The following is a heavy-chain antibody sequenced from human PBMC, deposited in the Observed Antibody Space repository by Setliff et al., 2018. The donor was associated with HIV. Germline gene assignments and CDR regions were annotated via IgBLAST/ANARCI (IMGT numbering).Heavy chain of an antibody. J-gene: IGHJ4*02. V-gene: IGHV4-59*08. CDR2: IYFTGSS. D-gene: IGHD4-17*01. Sequence: PSETLSLTCTVSGGSISTYYWSWIRQPPGKGLEWIGSIYFTGSSDNNPSLKSRVTLSVDTSKHQFSLKLSSVTAADTAVYYCARHESTVTSDFDYWGQGTLVTVSS. CDR3: ARHESTVTSDFDY. CDR1: GGSISTYY.